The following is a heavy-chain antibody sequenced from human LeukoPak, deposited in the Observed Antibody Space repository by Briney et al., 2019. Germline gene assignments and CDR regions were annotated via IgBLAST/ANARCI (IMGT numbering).Heavy chain of an antibody. D-gene: IGHD1-26*01. J-gene: IGHJ4*02. CDR1: GGSFSGYY. Sequence: PSETLSLTCAVYGGSFSGYYWSWIRQPPGKGLEWIGEINHSGSTNYNPSLKSRVTISVDTSKNQFSLKLSSVTAADTAVYYCARGGVAIVGAKSTFDYWGQGTLVTVSS. V-gene: IGHV4-34*01. CDR2: INHSGST. CDR3: ARGGVAIVGAKSTFDY.